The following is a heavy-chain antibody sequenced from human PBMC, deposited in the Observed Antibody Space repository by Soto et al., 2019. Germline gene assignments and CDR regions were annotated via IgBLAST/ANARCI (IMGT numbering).Heavy chain of an antibody. CDR1: GYSFTSYW. Sequence: GESLKISCQGSGYSFTSYWIAWVRQMPGKGREWMGIVYPGDSDTRYSPSFQGQVTISADKSISTAYLQWSSLKASDTAMYYCARLSGCRNGVCYKFDYWGQGTLVTVSS. J-gene: IGHJ4*02. CDR3: ARLSGCRNGVCYKFDY. CDR2: VYPGDSDT. D-gene: IGHD2-8*01. V-gene: IGHV5-51*01.